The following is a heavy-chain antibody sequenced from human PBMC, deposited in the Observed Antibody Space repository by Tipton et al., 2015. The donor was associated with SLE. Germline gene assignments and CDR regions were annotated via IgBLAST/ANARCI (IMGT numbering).Heavy chain of an antibody. D-gene: IGHD6-13*01. CDR3: ARRQQLVPFGF. Sequence: TLSLTCAVYGGSFSGYYWSWIRQPPGKGLAWIGEINHSGSTNYNPSPKSRVTISVDTSKNQFSLKLSSVTAADTAVYYCARRQQLVPFGFWGQGTLVTVSS. CDR1: GGSFSGYY. J-gene: IGHJ4*02. CDR2: INHSGST. V-gene: IGHV4-34*01.